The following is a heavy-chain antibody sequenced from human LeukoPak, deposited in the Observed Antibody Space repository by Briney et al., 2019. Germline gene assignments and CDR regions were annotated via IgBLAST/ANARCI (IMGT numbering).Heavy chain of an antibody. V-gene: IGHV4-59*08. CDR2: IYYSGST. CDR1: GGSISSYY. D-gene: IGHD3-10*01. CDR3: ARQTPVVRD. J-gene: IGHJ4*02. Sequence: SEILSLTCTVSGGSISSYYWSWIRQPPGKGLEWIGYIYYSGSTNYNPSLKSRVTISVDTSKNQFSLKLSSVTAADTAVYYCARQTPVVRDWGQGTLVTVSS.